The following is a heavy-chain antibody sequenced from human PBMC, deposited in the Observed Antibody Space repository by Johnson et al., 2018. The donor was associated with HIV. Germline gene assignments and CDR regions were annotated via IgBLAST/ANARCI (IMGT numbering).Heavy chain of an antibody. V-gene: IGHV3-9*01. D-gene: IGHD6-6*01. CDR2: ISWHSGSI. J-gene: IGHJ3*02. CDR1: GFTFDDYA. Sequence: LLVESGGGLVQPGRSLRLSCAASGFTFDDYAMHWVRQAPGKGLAWVSGISWHSGSIGYADSVTGRFTISRDNAKNSLYLQMNSLRAEDTALYYCAKDKQQLVRGGAFDIWGQGTMVTVSS. CDR3: AKDKQQLVRGGAFDI.